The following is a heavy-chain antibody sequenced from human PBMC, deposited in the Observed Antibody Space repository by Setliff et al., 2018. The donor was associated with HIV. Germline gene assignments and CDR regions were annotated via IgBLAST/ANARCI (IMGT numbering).Heavy chain of an antibody. Sequence: LSLTCTVSGASISSGGYYWSWIRQHPGKGLEWIGYIYYSGSTYYNPSLKSRVSMSVDTSENQFSLKPSSVTAADTAVYYCAREKTTLVRGVIIFQNFDYWGQGKLVTVSS. D-gene: IGHD3-10*01. J-gene: IGHJ4*02. V-gene: IGHV4-31*03. CDR3: AREKTTLVRGVIIFQNFDY. CDR1: GASISSGGYY. CDR2: IYYSGST.